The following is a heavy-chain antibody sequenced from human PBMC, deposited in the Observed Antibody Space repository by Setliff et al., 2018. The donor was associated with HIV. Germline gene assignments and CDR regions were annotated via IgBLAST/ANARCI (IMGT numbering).Heavy chain of an antibody. Sequence: SETLSLTCTVSGDTDFYWNWIRQPPGKGLEWIGYIHASGKTNYNPSLKSRVTISIDTSKNQFSLKLTFVTAADTSVYFCASRPPLSSGSGFAYWGQGALVTVSS. J-gene: IGHJ4*02. V-gene: IGHV4-4*08. CDR1: GDTDFY. CDR2: IHASGKT. D-gene: IGHD3-10*01. CDR3: ASRPPLSSGSGFAY.